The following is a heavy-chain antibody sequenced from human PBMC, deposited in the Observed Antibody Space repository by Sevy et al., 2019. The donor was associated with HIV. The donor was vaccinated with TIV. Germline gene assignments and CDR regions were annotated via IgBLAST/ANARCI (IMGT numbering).Heavy chain of an antibody. CDR1: GGSISSSSYY. Sequence: SETLSLTCTVSGGSISSSSYYWGWIRQPPGKGLEWIGSIYYSGSTYYNPSLKSRVTISVDTSKNPFSLRLSSVTAADTAVYYCARSLIQVVITTSFDYWGQGTLVTVSS. J-gene: IGHJ4*02. D-gene: IGHD3-22*01. CDR3: ARSLIQVVITTSFDY. V-gene: IGHV4-39*01. CDR2: IYYSGST.